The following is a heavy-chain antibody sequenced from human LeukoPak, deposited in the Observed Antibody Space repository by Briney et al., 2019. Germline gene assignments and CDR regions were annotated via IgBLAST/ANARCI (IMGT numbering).Heavy chain of an antibody. CDR1: GFTFSSYS. J-gene: IGHJ4*02. D-gene: IGHD3-9*01. V-gene: IGHV3-21*01. CDR3: AKGVYDILTGYYFDY. Sequence: GGSLRLSCAASGFTFSSYSMNWVRQAPGKGLEWVSSISSSSSYIYYADSVKGRFTISRDNAKNSLYLQMNSLRAEDTAVYYCAKGVYDILTGYYFDYWGQGTLVTVSS. CDR2: ISSSSSYI.